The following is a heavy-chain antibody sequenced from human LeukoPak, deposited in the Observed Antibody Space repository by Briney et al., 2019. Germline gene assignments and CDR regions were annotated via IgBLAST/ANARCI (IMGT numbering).Heavy chain of an antibody. J-gene: IGHJ4*02. CDR3: VRDSDTYGDHTTRRFDY. CDR1: GFTFSSYW. CDR2: IKQDGSEK. D-gene: IGHD4-17*01. Sequence: GGSLRLSCAASGFTFSSYWMSWVRQAPGKGLEWVANIKQDGSEKYYVDPVKGRFTISRDNAKNSLYLEMNSLRAEDTAVYYCVRDSDTYGDHTTRRFDYWGQGTLVTVSS. V-gene: IGHV3-7*01.